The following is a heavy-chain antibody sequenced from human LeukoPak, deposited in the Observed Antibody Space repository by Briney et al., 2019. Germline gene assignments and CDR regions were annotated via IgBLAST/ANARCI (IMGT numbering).Heavy chain of an antibody. CDR2: INSDGNSA. D-gene: IGHD1-26*01. V-gene: IGHV3-74*01. CDR1: GFTFSSHW. J-gene: IGHJ4*02. Sequence: GGSLRLSCEASGFTFSSHWMHWVRQVPGKGLVWVSRINSDGNSASYADSVKGRFSISRDNAKDTLHLRMNSLRVEDTAVYYCAREIIVGATVDYWGQGTLVTVSP. CDR3: AREIIVGATVDY.